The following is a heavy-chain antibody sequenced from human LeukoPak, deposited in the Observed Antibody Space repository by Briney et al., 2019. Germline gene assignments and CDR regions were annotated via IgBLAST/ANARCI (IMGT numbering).Heavy chain of an antibody. CDR1: GYTFTSYG. CDR3: AREGGAYNWNDVGFDY. V-gene: IGHV1-18*01. CDR2: ISAYNGNT. Sequence: ASVTVSCTASGYTFTSYGISWVRQAPGQGLEWMGWISAYNGNTNYPQNLQRRVTITPDTSTSPPYMKLRSLRSDDTAVYYCAREGGAYNWNDVGFDYWGQGTLVTVSS. D-gene: IGHD1-20*01. J-gene: IGHJ4*02.